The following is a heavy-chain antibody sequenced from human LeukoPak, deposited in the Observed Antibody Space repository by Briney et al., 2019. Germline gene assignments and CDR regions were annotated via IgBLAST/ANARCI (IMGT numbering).Heavy chain of an antibody. Sequence: KSSETLSLTCSVSGGSISGYYWSWIRQLAGKGLEWIGRIYTSGSTNYNPSLKSRVTMSVDTSKNQFSLKLSYVTAADTAVYYCARVDVFGVVSSDYYYYYMDVWGKGTTVTVSS. D-gene: IGHD3-3*01. CDR1: GGSISGYY. CDR2: IYTSGST. V-gene: IGHV4-4*07. CDR3: ARVDVFGVVSSDYYYYYMDV. J-gene: IGHJ6*03.